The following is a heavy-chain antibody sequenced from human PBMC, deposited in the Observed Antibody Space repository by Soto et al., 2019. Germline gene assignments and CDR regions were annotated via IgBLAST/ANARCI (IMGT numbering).Heavy chain of an antibody. CDR3: ARGDCSGGSCYGIDV. Sequence: GGSLRLSCAASGFTFSSYSMNWVRQAPGKGLEWVSSISSSSSYIYYADSVKGRFTISRDNAKNSLYLQMNSLRAEDTAVYYCARGDCSGGSCYGIDVWGRGTTVTVSS. J-gene: IGHJ6*02. CDR1: GFTFSSYS. D-gene: IGHD2-15*01. CDR2: ISSSSSYI. V-gene: IGHV3-21*01.